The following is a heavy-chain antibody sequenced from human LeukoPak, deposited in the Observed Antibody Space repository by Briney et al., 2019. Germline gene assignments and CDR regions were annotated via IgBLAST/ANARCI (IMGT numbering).Heavy chain of an antibody. Sequence: PGGSLRLSCAASGFTFSSYEMNWVRQAPGKGLEWVSYISSSGNTIYYADSVKGRFTISRDNAKNSLYLQMNSLRAEDTAVYYCARAKLYYYDSSGYYSGFDYWGQGTPVTVSS. CDR3: ARAKLYYYDSSGYYSGFDY. V-gene: IGHV3-48*03. J-gene: IGHJ4*02. CDR2: ISSSGNTI. D-gene: IGHD3-22*01. CDR1: GFTFSSYE.